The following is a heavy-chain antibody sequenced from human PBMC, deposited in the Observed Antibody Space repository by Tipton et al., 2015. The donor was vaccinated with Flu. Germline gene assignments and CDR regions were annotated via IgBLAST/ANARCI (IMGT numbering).Heavy chain of an antibody. Sequence: GSLRLSCAASGFTFSSYEMNWVRQAPGKGVEWVSYISGSGSTIYYADSVKGRFTISRDNAKNSLYLQMNSLRAEDTAVYYCARDIIGDYGGDWGQGTLVTVSS. D-gene: IGHD4/OR15-4a*01. V-gene: IGHV3-48*03. CDR1: GFTFSSYE. CDR2: ISGSGSTI. CDR3: ARDIIGDYGGD. J-gene: IGHJ4*02.